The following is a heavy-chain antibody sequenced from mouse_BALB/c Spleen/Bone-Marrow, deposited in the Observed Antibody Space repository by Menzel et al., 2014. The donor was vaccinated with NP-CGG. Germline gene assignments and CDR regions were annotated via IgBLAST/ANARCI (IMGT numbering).Heavy chain of an antibody. CDR2: IDPANGNT. CDR1: GFNIKDTY. Sequence: EVQRVESGAELVKPGASVKLSCTASGFNIKDTYMHWVKQRPEQGLEWIGRIDPANGNTKYDPKFQGKATITADTSSNTAYLQLSSLTSEDTAVYYCARLDSFAYWGQGTLVTVSA. J-gene: IGHJ3*01. V-gene: IGHV14-3*02. CDR3: ARLDSFAY.